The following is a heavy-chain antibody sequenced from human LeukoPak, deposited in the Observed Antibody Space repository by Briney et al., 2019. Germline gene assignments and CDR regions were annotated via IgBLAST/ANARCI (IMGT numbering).Heavy chain of an antibody. CDR1: GYTLTELS. V-gene: IGHV3-15*07. Sequence: SCKVSGYTLTELSMHWVRQAPGKGLEWVGRIKSKTDGGTTDYAAPVKGRFTISRDDSKNTLYLQMNSLKTEDTAVYYCTTDDSVYCSSTSCTTFDYWGQGTLVTVSS. D-gene: IGHD2-2*01. CDR2: IKSKTDGGTT. J-gene: IGHJ4*02. CDR3: TTDDSVYCSSTSCTTFDY.